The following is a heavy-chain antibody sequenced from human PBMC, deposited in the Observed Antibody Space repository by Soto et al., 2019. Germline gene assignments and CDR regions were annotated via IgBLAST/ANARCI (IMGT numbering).Heavy chain of an antibody. CDR3: AKDYTVTTVLNAFDI. V-gene: IGHV3-23*01. CDR2: ISNSGGSI. CDR1: GFTFSGYA. Sequence: PGGSLRLSCAASGFTFSGYAMSWVRQAPGKGLEWVSSISNSGGSIFHADSVKGRFTISRDNSKNTLYLQMNSLRAEDTAVYFCAKDYTVTTVLNAFDIWGQGTLVTVSS. J-gene: IGHJ3*02. D-gene: IGHD4-17*01.